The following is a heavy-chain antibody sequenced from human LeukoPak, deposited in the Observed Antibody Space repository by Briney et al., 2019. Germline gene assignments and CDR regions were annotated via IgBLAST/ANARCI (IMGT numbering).Heavy chain of an antibody. J-gene: IGHJ4*02. Sequence: ASVKVSCKASGGTFSSYAIRWVRQAPGHGFEWMGGIIPIFGTANYAQKFQGRVTITADESTSTAYMELSSLRSEDTAVYYCASHRSGSYFHPPDFDYWGQGTLVTVSS. CDR3: ASHRSGSYFHPPDFDY. CDR1: GGTFSSYA. CDR2: IIPIFGTA. V-gene: IGHV1-69*13. D-gene: IGHD1-26*01.